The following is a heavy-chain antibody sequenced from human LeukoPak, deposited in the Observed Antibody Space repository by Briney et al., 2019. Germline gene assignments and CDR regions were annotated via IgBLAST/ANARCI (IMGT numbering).Heavy chain of an antibody. CDR1: GYSFPSYW. CDR3: AKVGRIGFEVGSNWLYS. CDR2: IYPGDCDT. Sequence: GESLKISCKGPGYSFPSYWIVWVRQMPGKGLEWMGIIYPGDCDTRYSPSFQGQVTISADKYINSAYLQGSSLKASDTAMYYCAKVGRIGFEVGSNWLYSWGEGTLVTVSS. D-gene: IGHD1-26*01. J-gene: IGHJ5*01. V-gene: IGHV5-51*01.